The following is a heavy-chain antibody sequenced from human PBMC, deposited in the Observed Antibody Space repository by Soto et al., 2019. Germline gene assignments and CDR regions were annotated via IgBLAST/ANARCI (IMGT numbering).Heavy chain of an antibody. CDR2: INPNSGGT. CDR3: ARGVRRVPAAMDY. V-gene: IGHV1-2*04. CDR1: GYTFTGYY. D-gene: IGHD2-2*01. Sequence: ASVKVSFKASGYTFTGYYMHWVRQAPGQGLEWMGWINPNSGGTNYAQKFQGWVTMTRDTSISTAYMELSRLRSDDTAVYYCARGVRRVPAAMDYWGQGTLVTVSS. J-gene: IGHJ4*02.